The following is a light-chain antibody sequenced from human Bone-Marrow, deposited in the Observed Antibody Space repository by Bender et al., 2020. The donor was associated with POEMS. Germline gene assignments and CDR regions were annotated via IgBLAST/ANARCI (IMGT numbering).Light chain of an antibody. CDR2: EGS. Sequence: QSALTQPASVSGSPGQSITISCTGTSSDVGSYNLVSWYQQHPGKVPKLIIYEGSQRPSGVSNRFSGSNSGATATLTITATQAMDEADYSCQAWDSNTAVFGGGTKLTVL. V-gene: IGLV2-14*02. CDR3: QAWDSNTAV. J-gene: IGLJ2*01. CDR1: SSDVGSYNL.